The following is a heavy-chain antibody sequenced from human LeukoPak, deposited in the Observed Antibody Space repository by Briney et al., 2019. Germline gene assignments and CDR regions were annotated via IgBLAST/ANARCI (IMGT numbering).Heavy chain of an antibody. D-gene: IGHD6-13*01. V-gene: IGHV3-23*01. J-gene: IGHJ4*02. CDR3: ARETAAALYFDY. CDR1: GFTFSSYA. CDR2: ITNSGGTT. Sequence: GGSLRLSCAASGFTFSSYAMSWVRQAPGKGLEWVSAITNSGGTTYYADSVKGRFTISRDNSKNTLYLQMNSLRAEDTAVYYCARETAAALYFDYWGQGTLVTGSS.